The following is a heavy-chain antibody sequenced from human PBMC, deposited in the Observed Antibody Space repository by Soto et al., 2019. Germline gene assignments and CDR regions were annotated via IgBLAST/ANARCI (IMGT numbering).Heavy chain of an antibody. V-gene: IGHV1-18*01. CDR1: GGTFSSYT. J-gene: IGHJ4*02. CDR3: ARDSGTYYFDY. Sequence: ASVKVSCKASGGTFSSYTISLVRQAPGQGLEWMGWISAYNGNTNYAQKLQGRVTMTTDTSTSTAYMELNSLRAEDTAAYYCARDSGTYYFDYWGPGTLVTVSS. CDR2: ISAYNGNT. D-gene: IGHD1-26*01.